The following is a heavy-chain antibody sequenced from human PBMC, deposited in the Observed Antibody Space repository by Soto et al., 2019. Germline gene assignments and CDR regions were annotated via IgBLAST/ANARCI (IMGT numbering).Heavy chain of an antibody. CDR2: TYYRSRWYN. CDR3: AREFPHYVSSASYLDY. D-gene: IGHD6-19*01. J-gene: IGHJ4*02. V-gene: IGHV6-1*01. Sequence: PSQTLSLTCAISVYSVSGNSAAWNCIMQSPSRGLEWLGRTYYRSRWYNDYAVSVKSRITVTPDTSKNQFSLHLNSVTPEDTAVYYCAREFPHYVSSASYLDYWGQGALVTLSS. CDR1: VYSVSGNSAA.